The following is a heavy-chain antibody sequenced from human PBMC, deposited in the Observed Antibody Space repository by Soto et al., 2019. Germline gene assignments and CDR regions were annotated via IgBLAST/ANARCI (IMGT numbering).Heavy chain of an antibody. CDR1: GFTFSKAW. CDR2: IRSNADGGTA. CDR3: TTSISGFVTGH. J-gene: IGHJ4*02. V-gene: IGHV3-15*07. Sequence: EVQLVESGGGLVKPGGSLRLSCAASGFTFSKAWMNWVRQAPGKGLEWVGRIRSNADGGTADYAAPVKGRFTFSRDDSQNTLFLQMNSLKTEDTAVYLCTTSISGFVTGHWGQGTLVTVSS. D-gene: IGHD3-3*01.